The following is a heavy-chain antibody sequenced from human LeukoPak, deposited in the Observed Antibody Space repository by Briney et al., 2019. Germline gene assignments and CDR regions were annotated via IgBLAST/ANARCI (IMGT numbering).Heavy chain of an antibody. CDR2: IYYSGST. CDR1: GGPISRYY. CDR3: ARDRDGLGWFDP. V-gene: IGHV4-59*01. J-gene: IGHJ5*02. D-gene: IGHD5-24*01. Sequence: SETLSLTCTVSGGPISRYYWSWIRQPPGKGLEWIGYIYYSGSTNYNPSLKSRVTISVDTSKNQFSLKLSSVTAADTAVYYCARDRDGLGWFDPWGQGTLVTVSS.